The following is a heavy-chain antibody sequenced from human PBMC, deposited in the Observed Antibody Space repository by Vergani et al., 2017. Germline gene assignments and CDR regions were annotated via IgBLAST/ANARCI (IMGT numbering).Heavy chain of an antibody. J-gene: IGHJ5*02. CDR1: GYTFTSYY. CDR2: INPSGGST. V-gene: IGHV1-46*01. CDR3: ARGYYVWGSYRYRHWFDP. Sequence: QVQLVQSGAEVKKPGASVKVSCKASGYTFTSYYMHWVRQAPGQGLEWMGIINPSGGSTSYAQKFQGRVTMTRDTSTSTVYMELSSLRSEDTAVYYCARGYYVWGSYRYRHWFDPWGQGTLVTVSS. D-gene: IGHD3-16*02.